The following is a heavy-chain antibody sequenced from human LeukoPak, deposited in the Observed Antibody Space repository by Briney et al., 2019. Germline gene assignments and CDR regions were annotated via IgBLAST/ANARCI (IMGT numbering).Heavy chain of an antibody. Sequence: GGSLRLSCAASGFTFSSYGMHWVRQAPGRGLEWVAFIRYDGNNKNYADSVRGRFTISRDNSKNTVYLQMNSLRAEDTAVYYCAKDSSSSGWDDYYYYYMDVWGKGTTVTISS. D-gene: IGHD6-19*01. CDR2: IRYDGNNK. V-gene: IGHV3-30*02. CDR1: GFTFSSYG. J-gene: IGHJ6*03. CDR3: AKDSSSSGWDDYYYYYMDV.